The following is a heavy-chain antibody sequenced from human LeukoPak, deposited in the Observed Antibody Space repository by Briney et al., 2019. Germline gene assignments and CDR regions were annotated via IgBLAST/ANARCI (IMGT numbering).Heavy chain of an antibody. Sequence: PSETLSLTCTVSGGSISSYYWSWIRQPPGKGLEWIGYIYYSGSTNYNPSLKSRVTISVDTSKNQFSLKLSSVTAADTAVYYCARHLNWNDYYFDYWGQGTLVTVSS. CDR2: IYYSGST. CDR3: ARHLNWNDYYFDY. CDR1: GGSISSYY. V-gene: IGHV4-59*08. D-gene: IGHD1-1*01. J-gene: IGHJ4*02.